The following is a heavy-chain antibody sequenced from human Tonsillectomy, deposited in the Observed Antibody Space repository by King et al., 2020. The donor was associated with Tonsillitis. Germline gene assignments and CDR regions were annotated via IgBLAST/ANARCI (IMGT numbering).Heavy chain of an antibody. D-gene: IGHD3-22*01. CDR2: ISSSDSTI. CDR1: GFSFSDYS. V-gene: IGHV3-11*01. CDR3: ARDAEYYYDTRGKGAPGMDV. J-gene: IGHJ6*02. Sequence: VQLVESGGGLVKPGGSLRLSCAASGFSFSDYSMSWIRQAPGKGLECISYISSSDSTIYYADSVKGRFTISRDNAKNSLYLQMNSLRAEDTAVYYCARDAEYYYDTRGKGAPGMDVWGQGTTVTVSS.